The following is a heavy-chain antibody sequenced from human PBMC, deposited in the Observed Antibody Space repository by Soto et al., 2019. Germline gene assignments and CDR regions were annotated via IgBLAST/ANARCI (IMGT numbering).Heavy chain of an antibody. Sequence: SVKGSCKASGGTFRSYTISWVRQAPGQGLEWMGRIIPILGIANYAQKFQGRVTITADKSTSTAYMELSSLRSEDTAVYYCARDVTNIAAAGINYFDYWGQGTLVTVSS. J-gene: IGHJ4*02. CDR2: IIPILGIA. V-gene: IGHV1-69*04. CDR3: ARDVTNIAAAGINYFDY. D-gene: IGHD6-13*01. CDR1: GGTFRSYT.